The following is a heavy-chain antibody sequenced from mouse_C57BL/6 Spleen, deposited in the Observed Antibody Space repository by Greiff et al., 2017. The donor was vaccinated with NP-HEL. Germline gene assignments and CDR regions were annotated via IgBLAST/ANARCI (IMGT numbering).Heavy chain of an antibody. J-gene: IGHJ3*01. D-gene: IGHD3-2*02. CDR3: AREETAQATAD. Sequence: QVQLQQPGAELVKPGASVKMSCKASGYTFTSYWITWVKQRPGQGLEWIGDIYPGSGSTNYNEKFKSKATLTVDTSSSTAYMQLSNLTSEDSAVYYCAREETAQATADWGQGTLVTVSA. CDR1: GYTFTSYW. CDR2: IYPGSGST. V-gene: IGHV1-55*01.